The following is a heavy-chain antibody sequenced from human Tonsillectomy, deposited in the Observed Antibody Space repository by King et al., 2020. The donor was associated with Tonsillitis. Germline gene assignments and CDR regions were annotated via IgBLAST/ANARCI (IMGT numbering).Heavy chain of an antibody. Sequence: VQLVESGGGLVQPGGSLRLSCAASGFTFSNYAMSWVRQAPGKGLEWVSVIYSGGSSTYYADSVKGRFTISRENSKNTLYLQMNSLRAEDTAVYYCAKDGVVFITDGVDYWGQGTLVTVSS. CDR1: GFTFSNYA. J-gene: IGHJ4*02. CDR3: AKDGVVFITDGVDY. V-gene: IGHV3-23*03. CDR2: IYSGGSST. D-gene: IGHD3-22*01.